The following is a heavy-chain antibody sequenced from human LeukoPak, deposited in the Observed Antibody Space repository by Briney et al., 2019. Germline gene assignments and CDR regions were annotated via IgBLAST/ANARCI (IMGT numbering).Heavy chain of an antibody. Sequence: SETLSLTCTVSGGSISSYYWSWIRQPPGKGLEWIGYIYYSGSTNYNPSLKSRVTISVDTSKNQFSLKLSSVTAADTAVYYCARASLYSGSYGLYYWGQGTLVTVSS. D-gene: IGHD1-26*01. CDR2: IYYSGST. CDR3: ARASLYSGSYGLYY. CDR1: GGSISSYY. J-gene: IGHJ4*02. V-gene: IGHV4-59*08.